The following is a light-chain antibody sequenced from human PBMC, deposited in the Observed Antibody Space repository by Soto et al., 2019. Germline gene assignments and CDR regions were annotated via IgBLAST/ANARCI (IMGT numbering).Light chain of an antibody. V-gene: IGLV1-40*01. CDR2: VNN. J-gene: IGLJ3*02. CDR1: SSNIGTGYD. CDR3: QSYDNALSAWV. Sequence: QSVLTQPPSASGAPGQRVTISCTGSSSNIGTGYDVHWYQQLPGTAPKLLIYVNNNRPSGVPDRFSGSKSGTSASLAITGLQAEDEAAYYCQSYDNALSAWVFGGGTKLTVL.